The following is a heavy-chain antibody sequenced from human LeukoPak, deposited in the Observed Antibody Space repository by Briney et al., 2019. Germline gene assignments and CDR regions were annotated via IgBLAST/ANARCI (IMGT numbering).Heavy chain of an antibody. CDR3: AELGITMIGGV. J-gene: IGHJ6*04. Sequence: SGGSLRLSCAASGFTFSSYSMNWVRQAPGKGLEWVSYISSSSSTIYYADSVKGRFTISRDNDKNSLYLQMNSLRAEDTAVYYCAELGITMIGGVWGKGTTVTISS. V-gene: IGHV3-48*04. CDR1: GFTFSSYS. CDR2: ISSSSSTI. D-gene: IGHD3-10*02.